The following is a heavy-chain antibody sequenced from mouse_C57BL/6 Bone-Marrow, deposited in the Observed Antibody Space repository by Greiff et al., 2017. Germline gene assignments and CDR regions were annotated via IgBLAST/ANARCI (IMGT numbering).Heavy chain of an antibody. CDR1: GFTFSSYA. D-gene: IGHD2-5*01. Sequence: EVMLVESGGGLVKPGGSLKLSCAASGFTFSSYAMSWVRQTPEKRLEWVATISDGGSYTYYPDNVKGRFTISRDNAKNNLYLQMSHLKSEDTAMYYCARGSNYAWFAYWGQGTLVTVSA. CDR2: ISDGGSYT. J-gene: IGHJ3*01. V-gene: IGHV5-4*03. CDR3: ARGSNYAWFAY.